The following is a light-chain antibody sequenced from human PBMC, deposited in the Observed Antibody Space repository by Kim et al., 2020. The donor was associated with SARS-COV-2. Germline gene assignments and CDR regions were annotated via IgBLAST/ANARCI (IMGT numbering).Light chain of an antibody. Sequence: EIVMTQSPATLSVSPGERANLSCRASQSVTRNLAWYQQKPGQAPRLLIYGASTRATCIPARFSGNGSGTEFTLTNNNLQSGDFAVYYLQQYNNWPPLTLGR. CDR3: QQYNNWPPLT. J-gene: IGKJ4*01. V-gene: IGKV3-15*01. CDR2: GAS. CDR1: QSVTRN.